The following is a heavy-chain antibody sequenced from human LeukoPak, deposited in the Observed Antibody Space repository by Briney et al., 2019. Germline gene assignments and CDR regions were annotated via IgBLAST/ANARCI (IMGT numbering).Heavy chain of an antibody. J-gene: IGHJ4*02. CDR1: GFSLRTSGMR. CDR2: IDWDDDK. V-gene: IGHV2-70*04. Sequence: SGPAPVKPTQTLTLTCTFSGFSLRTSGMRVSWIRQPPGKALEWLARIDWDDDKFYITSLKTRLTISKDTSKNQVVLTMTNMDPVDTATYYCARSANMIRGVSFDYWGQGTLVTVSS. D-gene: IGHD3-10*01. CDR3: ARSANMIRGVSFDY.